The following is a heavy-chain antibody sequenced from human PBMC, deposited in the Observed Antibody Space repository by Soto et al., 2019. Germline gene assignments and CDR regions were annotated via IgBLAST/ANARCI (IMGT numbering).Heavy chain of an antibody. CDR1: GFIFDDYA. Sequence: EVQLVESGGGLVQPGRSLRLSCAASGFIFDDYAMHWVRQAPGKGLEWVSGISWVSGSIIYADSVKGRFIISRDNANXSXXXQXXSLRAEDTALYYCARDMIGDILPTYYKVYYYAMDVWGQGTTVTVSS. CDR3: ARDMIGDILPTYYKVYYYAMDV. D-gene: IGHD3-9*01. CDR2: ISWVSGSI. V-gene: IGHV3-9*01. J-gene: IGHJ6*02.